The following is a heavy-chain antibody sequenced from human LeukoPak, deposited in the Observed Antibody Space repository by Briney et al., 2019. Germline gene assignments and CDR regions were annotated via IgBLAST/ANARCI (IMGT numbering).Heavy chain of an antibody. V-gene: IGHV1-2*02. CDR2: INPNSGGT. CDR1: GYTFTGYY. Sequence: ASVKVSCKASGYTFTGYYMHWVRQAPGQGLEWMGWINPNSGGTNCAQKFQGRVTMTRDTSISTAYMELSRLRSDDTAVYYCARDQVCSGGSCYSGDPYYYYGMDVWGQGTTVTVSS. D-gene: IGHD2-15*01. CDR3: ARDQVCSGGSCYSGDPYYYYGMDV. J-gene: IGHJ6*02.